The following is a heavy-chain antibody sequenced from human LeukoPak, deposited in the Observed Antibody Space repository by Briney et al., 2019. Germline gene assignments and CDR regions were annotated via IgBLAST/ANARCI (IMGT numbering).Heavy chain of an antibody. CDR3: ARDSSLRYYFDY. CDR1: GGSISSGGYY. J-gene: IGHJ4*02. CDR2: ISYSGST. Sequence: SQTLSLTCTVSGGSISSGGYYWSWIRQPPGKDLEWIGYISYSGSTSYNPSLESRVSISVDTSRNQFSLKVNSVTAADTAVYYCARDSSLRYYFDYWGQGTLVTVSS. V-gene: IGHV4-61*08.